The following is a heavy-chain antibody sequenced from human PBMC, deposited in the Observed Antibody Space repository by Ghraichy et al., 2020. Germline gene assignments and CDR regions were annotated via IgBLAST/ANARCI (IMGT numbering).Heavy chain of an antibody. D-gene: IGHD6-13*01. CDR1: GFTFSSYA. V-gene: IGHV3-30*04. J-gene: IGHJ4*02. CDR2: ISYDGSNK. CDR3: ARAVREYSSSSLDY. Sequence: GGYLRLSCAASGFTFSSYAMHWVRQAPGKGLEWVAVISYDGSNKYYADSVKGRFTISRDNSKNTLYLQMNSLRAEDTAVYYCARAVREYSSSSLDYWGQGTLVTVSS.